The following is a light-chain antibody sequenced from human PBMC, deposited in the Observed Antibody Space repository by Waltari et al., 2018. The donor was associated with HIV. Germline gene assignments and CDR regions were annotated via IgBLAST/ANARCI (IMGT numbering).Light chain of an antibody. J-gene: IGLJ2*01. CDR3: QAWDSDTPKV. Sequence: SYELTQPPSVSVSPGQTASIPCSGDKLGDKYACWYQQKPGQSPVLVIYKYGKRPSGIPERVSGFNSGNTATLTISGTQAMDEADYYCQAWDSDTPKVFGGGTKLTVL. V-gene: IGLV3-1*01. CDR2: KYG. CDR1: KLGDKY.